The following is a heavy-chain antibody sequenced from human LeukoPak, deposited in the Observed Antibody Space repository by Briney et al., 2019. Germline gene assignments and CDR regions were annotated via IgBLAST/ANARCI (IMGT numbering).Heavy chain of an antibody. CDR2: ISGSGGST. D-gene: IGHD6-19*01. Sequence: GGSLRLSCAASGFTFSSYAMSWVRQAPGKGLEWVSAISGSGGSTYYADSVKGRFTISRDNSKNTLYLQMNSLRAEDTAVYYCAKDLGDRSGWEIDYWGQGTLVTVSS. J-gene: IGHJ4*02. V-gene: IGHV3-23*01. CDR3: AKDLGDRSGWEIDY. CDR1: GFTFSSYA.